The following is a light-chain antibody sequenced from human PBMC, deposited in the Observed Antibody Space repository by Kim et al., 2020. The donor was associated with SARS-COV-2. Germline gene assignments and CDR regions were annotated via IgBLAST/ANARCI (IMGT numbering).Light chain of an antibody. Sequence: AYVGDRVTITCRTSQSISSYLNWYQQKPGKVPKVLIYAASSLQSGVPSRFSGSGSGTDFTLTISSLQPEDFATYYCQQSYSTPLTFGHGTKVDIK. CDR1: QSISSY. V-gene: IGKV1-39*01. J-gene: IGKJ1*01. CDR3: QQSYSTPLT. CDR2: AAS.